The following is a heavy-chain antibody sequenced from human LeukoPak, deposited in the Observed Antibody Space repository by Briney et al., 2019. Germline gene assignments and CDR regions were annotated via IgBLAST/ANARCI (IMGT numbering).Heavy chain of an antibody. D-gene: IGHD3-22*01. CDR3: ARGFYYYDSSGYLGYNWFDP. V-gene: IGHV1-69*05. Sequence: SVKVSCKASGYTFTSYAISWVRRAPGQGLEWVGGIIPIFGTANYAQKFQGRVTITTDESTSTAYMELSSLRSEDTAVYYCARGFYYYDSSGYLGYNWFDPWGQGTLVTVSS. J-gene: IGHJ5*02. CDR2: IIPIFGTA. CDR1: GYTFTSYA.